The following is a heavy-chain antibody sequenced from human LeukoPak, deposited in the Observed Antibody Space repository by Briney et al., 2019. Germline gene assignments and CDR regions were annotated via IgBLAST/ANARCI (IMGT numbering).Heavy chain of an antibody. CDR1: GYTFTGYY. J-gene: IGHJ4*02. D-gene: IGHD3-10*01. CDR3: ARDPDYYYGSGSYYNVRDY. CDR2: INPNSGGT. V-gene: IGHV1-2*06. Sequence: GASVKVSCKASGYTFTGYYMHWVRQAPGQGLEWMGRINPNSGGTNYAQKFQGRVTMTRDTSSSTAYIELSRLRSDDTAVYYCARDPDYYYGSGSYYNVRDYWGQGTLVTVSS.